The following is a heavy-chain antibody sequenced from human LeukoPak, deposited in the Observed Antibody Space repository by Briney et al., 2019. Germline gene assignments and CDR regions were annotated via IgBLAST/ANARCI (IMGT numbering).Heavy chain of an antibody. V-gene: IGHV5-51*01. CDR2: IYPDDSDS. J-gene: IGHJ3*02. Sequence: GESLKISWEGSGYCSTNYWDVWVRQMPGKGLEWMGIIYPDDSDSRYSPSFEGQVTFSADKSISTAYLLWSTLKASDTALYYCARRYYYGSGNAFDIWGQGTVVTVSS. D-gene: IGHD3-10*01. CDR1: GYCSTNYW. CDR3: ARRYYYGSGNAFDI.